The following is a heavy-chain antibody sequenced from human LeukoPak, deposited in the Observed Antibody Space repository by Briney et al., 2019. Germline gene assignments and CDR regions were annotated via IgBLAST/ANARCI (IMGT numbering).Heavy chain of an antibody. CDR1: GFTFSSYG. CDR2: ISYDGSNK. D-gene: IGHD3-22*01. Sequence: GGSLRLSCAASGFTFSSYGMHWVRQAPGKGLEWVAVISYDGSNKYYADSVKGRFTISRDNSKNTLYLQMNSLRAEDTAVYYCARDGLNYIDSSGYYSYYFDYWGQGTLVTVSS. V-gene: IGHV3-30*19. J-gene: IGHJ4*02. CDR3: ARDGLNYIDSSGYYSYYFDY.